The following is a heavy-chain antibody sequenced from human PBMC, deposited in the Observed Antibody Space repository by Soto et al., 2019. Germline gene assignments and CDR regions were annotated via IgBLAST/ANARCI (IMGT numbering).Heavy chain of an antibody. CDR3: AGDMGYGDATFDY. J-gene: IGHJ4*02. CDR1: GFTFSDYY. CDR2: ISSSGSTI. D-gene: IGHD4-17*01. Sequence: LRLSCSASGFTFSDYYMSWIRQAPGKGLEWVSYISSSGSTIYYADSVKGRFTISRDNAKNSLYLQMNSLRAEDTAVYYCAGDMGYGDATFDYWGQGTLVTVSS. V-gene: IGHV3-11*01.